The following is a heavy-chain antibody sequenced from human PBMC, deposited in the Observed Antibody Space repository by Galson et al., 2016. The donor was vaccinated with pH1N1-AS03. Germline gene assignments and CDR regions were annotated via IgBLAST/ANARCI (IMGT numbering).Heavy chain of an antibody. J-gene: IGHJ4*02. V-gene: IGHV3-7*03. CDR1: GFSFSSYW. CDR3: TRGGYSSTWYWVY. Sequence: SLRLSCAASGFSFSSYWMTWVRLTPGKGLEWVANINQDGSAVHYVDSVKGRFTISRDNAKNSLSLPMNSLRDEDTAVYYCTRGGYSSTWYWVYWGQGTLVTVSS. CDR2: INQDGSAV. D-gene: IGHD6-13*01.